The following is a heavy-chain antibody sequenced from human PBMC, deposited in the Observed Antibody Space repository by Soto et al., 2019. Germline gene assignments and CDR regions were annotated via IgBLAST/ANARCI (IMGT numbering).Heavy chain of an antibody. J-gene: IGHJ6*02. CDR2: IDWNSGST. CDR3: VKGRGSYFVYFGLDV. Sequence: EVQLVESGGGLVQSGRSRRLSCVASGFRFDDFAIHWVRQAPGKGLEWVSSIDWNSGSTAYADSVKGRFTVFRDNDRNYLDLQMNSLRVEDTALYYCVKGRGSYFVYFGLDVWGPGTTVTVSS. D-gene: IGHD1-26*01. V-gene: IGHV3-9*01. CDR1: GFRFDDFA.